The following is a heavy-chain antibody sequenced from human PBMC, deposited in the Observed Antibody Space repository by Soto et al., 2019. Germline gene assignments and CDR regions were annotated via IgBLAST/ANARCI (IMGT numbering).Heavy chain of an antibody. CDR1: GYTFSTYA. V-gene: IGHV3-23*01. CDR3: AKAAGVYYCGPYGPGPHVSLYF. Sequence: LRLSCAASGYTFSTYAMNWVRQALGKGLEWVSGISNTGGHIYYADSVKGRFTISRDNSENTLYLQMSSLRAEDTAICYCAKAAGVYYCGPYGPGPHVSLYF. D-gene: IGHD2-21*01. CDR2: ISNTGGHI. J-gene: IGHJ2*01.